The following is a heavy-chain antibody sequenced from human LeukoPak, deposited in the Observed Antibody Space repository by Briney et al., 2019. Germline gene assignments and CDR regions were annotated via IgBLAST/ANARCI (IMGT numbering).Heavy chain of an antibody. J-gene: IGHJ5*02. D-gene: IGHD2-15*01. V-gene: IGHV4-59*02. CDR2: IYYSGST. Sequence: SETLSLTCTVSGGSVSSYYWSWIRQPPGKGLEWIGYIYYSGSTNYNPSFKSRVTISVDTSKNQFSLKLSSVTAADTAVYYCARDVGGSSYNWFDPWGQGTLVTVSS. CDR3: ARDVGGSSYNWFDP. CDR1: GGSVSSYY.